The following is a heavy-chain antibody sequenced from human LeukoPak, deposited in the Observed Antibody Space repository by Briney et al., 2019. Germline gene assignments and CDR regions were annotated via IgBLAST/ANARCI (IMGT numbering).Heavy chain of an antibody. CDR1: GGTFSSYA. CDR3: ATWPGGWYGEDS. J-gene: IGHJ4*02. Sequence: VASVKVSCKASGGTFSSYAISWVRQAPGQGLEWMGGIIPIFGTANYAQKFQGRVTITADESTSTAYMELSSLRSEDTAVYYCATWPGGWYGEDSWGQGTLVTVSS. CDR2: IIPIFGTA. V-gene: IGHV1-69*01. D-gene: IGHD6-19*01.